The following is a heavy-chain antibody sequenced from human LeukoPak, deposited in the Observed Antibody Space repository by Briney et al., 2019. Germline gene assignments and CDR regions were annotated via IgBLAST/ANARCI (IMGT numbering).Heavy chain of an antibody. D-gene: IGHD3-22*01. CDR3: ARWYYYDRSGYYGPSDH. CDR1: GGTFSSYA. CDR2: IIPIFGTA. Sequence: VASVKVSCKASGGTFSSYAISWVRQAPGQGLEWMGGIIPIFGTANYAQKFQGRVTITTDESTSTAYMELSSLRSEDTAVYYCARWYYYDRSGYYGPSDHCGQGTLVTV. J-gene: IGHJ4*02. V-gene: IGHV1-69*05.